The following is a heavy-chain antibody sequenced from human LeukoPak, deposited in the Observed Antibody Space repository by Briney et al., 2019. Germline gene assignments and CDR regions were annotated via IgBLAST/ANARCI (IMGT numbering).Heavy chain of an antibody. CDR2: IYPRDADT. CDR1: GYTFTHQW. V-gene: IGHV5-51*01. J-gene: IGHJ4*02. CDR3: TRHSHVIGAI. D-gene: IGHD3-10*01. Sequence: AESLKISCKASGYTFTHQWIGWVRQKSGSGLEWMGIIYPRDADTRYSPAFQGHVSISADTSINTAYLERSRLEASDTAIYYCTRHSHVIGAIWGQGTLVTVSS.